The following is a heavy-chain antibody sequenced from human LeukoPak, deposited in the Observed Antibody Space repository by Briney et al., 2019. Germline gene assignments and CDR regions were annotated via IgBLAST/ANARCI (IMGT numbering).Heavy chain of an antibody. CDR1: GGSISSYY. CDR3: ASRHCSSTSCLFDY. J-gene: IGHJ4*02. Sequence: SETLSPTCTVSGGSISSYYWSWIRQPPGKGLEWIGYIYYSGSTNYNPSLKSRVTISVDTSKNQFSLKLSSVTAADTAVYYCASRHCSSTSCLFDYWGQGTLVTVSS. D-gene: IGHD2-2*01. V-gene: IGHV4-59*08. CDR2: IYYSGST.